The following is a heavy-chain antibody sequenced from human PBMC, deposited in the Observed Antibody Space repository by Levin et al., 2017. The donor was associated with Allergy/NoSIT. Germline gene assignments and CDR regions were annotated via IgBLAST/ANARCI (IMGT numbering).Heavy chain of an antibody. CDR2: ISNDGSNK. CDR3: AKDSASCSSNSATYGMEV. Sequence: GGSLRLSCAASGFTFSDYGMHWVRQAPGKGLEWVAAISNDGSNKYYADSVKGRFTISRDNSKNTLYPQLNSLRAEDTAAYYCAKDSASCSSNSATYGMEVWGQGTSVTVS. D-gene: IGHD2-2*01. J-gene: IGHJ6*02. CDR1: GFTFSDYG. V-gene: IGHV3-30*18.